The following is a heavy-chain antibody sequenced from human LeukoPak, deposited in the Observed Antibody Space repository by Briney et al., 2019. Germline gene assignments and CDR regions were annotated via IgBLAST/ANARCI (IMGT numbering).Heavy chain of an antibody. CDR3: ARVGSGSGYLYYFDY. V-gene: IGHV1-2*06. CDR2: INPNSGGT. Sequence: ASVKVSCKASGYSFSDYSMHWVRQARGQGLDWMGRINPNSGGTTYAQNFQGRVSMTRDTSIRTNYMELSGLTSDDTAVYYCARVGSGSGYLYYFDYWGQGTLVSVSS. CDR1: GYSFSDYS. D-gene: IGHD3-10*01. J-gene: IGHJ4*02.